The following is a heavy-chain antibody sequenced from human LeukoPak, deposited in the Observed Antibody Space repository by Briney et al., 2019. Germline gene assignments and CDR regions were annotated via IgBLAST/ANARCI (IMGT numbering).Heavy chain of an antibody. D-gene: IGHD2-8*01. Sequence: GGSLRLSCAASGFTFTTYAFHWVRQAPAKGLEWVVVISYDGSNKYYADSVKGRFTISRDNSKNTLYLQMNSLRTEDTAVYYCVRVSGFCTNGVCPSFDPWGQGTLVTVSS. V-gene: IGHV3-30-3*01. CDR1: GFTFTTYA. CDR3: VRVSGFCTNGVCPSFDP. J-gene: IGHJ5*02. CDR2: ISYDGSNK.